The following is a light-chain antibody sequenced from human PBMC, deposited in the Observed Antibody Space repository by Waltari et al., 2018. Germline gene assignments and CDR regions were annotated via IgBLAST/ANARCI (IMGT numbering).Light chain of an antibody. CDR1: NIASKS. Sequence: VLTQPPSVSVAPGMTARITCGGNNIASKSVHWYRQSPGQAPVLVIFYDKDRPARIPERFSGSNSGTTATLTISRVEAGDEADYYCQVWDSSTSHVVFGAGTKLTVL. CDR2: YDK. J-gene: IGLJ2*01. CDR3: QVWDSSTSHVV. V-gene: IGLV3-21*01.